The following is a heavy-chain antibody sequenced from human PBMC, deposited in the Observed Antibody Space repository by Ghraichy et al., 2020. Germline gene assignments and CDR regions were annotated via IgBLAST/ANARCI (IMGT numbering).Heavy chain of an antibody. D-gene: IGHD3-22*01. Sequence: SQTLSLTCTVSGGSISSYYWSWIRQPAGKGLEWIGRIYTSGSTNYYPSLKSRVTMSVDTSKNQFSLKLSSVTAADTAVYYCARVGYYYDSSGYYQPFDYWGQGTLVTVSS. CDR2: IYTSGST. CDR3: ARVGYYYDSSGYYQPFDY. J-gene: IGHJ4*02. V-gene: IGHV4-4*07. CDR1: GGSISSYY.